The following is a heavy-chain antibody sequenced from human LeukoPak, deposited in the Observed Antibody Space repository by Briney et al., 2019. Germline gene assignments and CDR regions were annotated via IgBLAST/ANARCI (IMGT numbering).Heavy chain of an antibody. CDR3: ARSMIAFGGGIDY. J-gene: IGHJ4*02. CDR2: IKQDGSEK. D-gene: IGHD3-16*01. CDR1: GFTFSSYW. Sequence: GGSLRLSCAASGFTFSSYWMSWVRQAPGKGLEWVANIKQDGSEKYYVDSVKGRFTISRDNAKNSLYLQMNSLRVEDTAVYYCARSMIAFGGGIDYWGQGTQVTVSS. V-gene: IGHV3-7*01.